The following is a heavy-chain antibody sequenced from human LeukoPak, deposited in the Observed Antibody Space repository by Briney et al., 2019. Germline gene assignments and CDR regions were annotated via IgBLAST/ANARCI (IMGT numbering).Heavy chain of an antibody. D-gene: IGHD3-22*01. J-gene: IGHJ6*03. CDR3: ARGPSYYYDSSGYPTYYYYMDV. Sequence: GGSLRLSCAASGFTFSRYAMSWVRQAPGKGLEWVSTISGSGDNTYYADSVKGRFTISRDNSTNTLYLQVNSLTAEDTAVYYCARGPSYYYDSSGYPTYYYYMDVWGKGTTVTISS. CDR1: GFTFSRYA. V-gene: IGHV3-23*01. CDR2: ISGSGDNT.